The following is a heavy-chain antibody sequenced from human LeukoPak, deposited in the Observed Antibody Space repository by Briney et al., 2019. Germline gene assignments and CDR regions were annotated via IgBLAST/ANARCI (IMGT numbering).Heavy chain of an antibody. CDR3: AKDSSSGGSWNDAFDI. CDR1: GFTFDDYA. CDR2: ISWNSGSI. D-gene: IGHD2-15*01. Sequence: GGSLRLSCAASGFTFDDYAMHWVRQAPGKGLEWVSGISWNSGSIGYADSVKGRFTISRDNAKNSLYLQMNSLRAEDMALYYCAKDSSSGGSWNDAFDIWGQGTMVTVSS. J-gene: IGHJ3*02. V-gene: IGHV3-9*03.